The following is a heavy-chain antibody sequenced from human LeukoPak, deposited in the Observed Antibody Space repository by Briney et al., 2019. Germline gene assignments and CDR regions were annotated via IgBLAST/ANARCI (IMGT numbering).Heavy chain of an antibody. V-gene: IGHV3-11*04. CDR1: GFTFSDYY. CDR2: ISSSGSTI. J-gene: IGHJ4*02. CDR3: ARAKFGSSIYFDY. Sequence: GGSLRLSCAASGFTFSDYYMSWIRQAPGKGLEWVSYISSSGSTIYYADSVKGRFTISRGNAKSSLYLQMNSLRAEDTAVYYCARAKFGSSIYFDYWGQGTLVTVSS. D-gene: IGHD6-6*01.